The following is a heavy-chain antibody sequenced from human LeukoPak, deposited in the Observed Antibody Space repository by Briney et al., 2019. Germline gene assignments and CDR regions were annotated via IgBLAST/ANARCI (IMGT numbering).Heavy chain of an antibody. D-gene: IGHD6-19*01. CDR1: GGSISGFY. Sequence: SETLSLTCTVSGGSISGFYWSWIRQPPGKGLEWIGFISYRGSTNYNPSLKSRVTISLDTSKKQFSLKLSSVTAAVTAVLYCAGGDSSGWTDFDYWGQGTLVTVSS. CDR2: ISYRGST. V-gene: IGHV4-59*08. CDR3: AGGDSSGWTDFDY. J-gene: IGHJ4*02.